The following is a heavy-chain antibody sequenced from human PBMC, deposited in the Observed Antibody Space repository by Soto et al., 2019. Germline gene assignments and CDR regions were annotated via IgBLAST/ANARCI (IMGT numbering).Heavy chain of an antibody. CDR2: IYSGGST. D-gene: IGHD1-26*01. Sequence: PWESLTLSCAASGVTVSSNYRSWVRQPPGKGLEWVSVIYSGGSTYYADSVKGRFTISRDTSKNKLYLQMNSVRAEDTAVYYCARLTYSSSYYFWGQGTMVTVSS. CDR1: GVTVSSNY. CDR3: ARLTYSSSYYF. J-gene: IGHJ4*02. V-gene: IGHV3-53*05.